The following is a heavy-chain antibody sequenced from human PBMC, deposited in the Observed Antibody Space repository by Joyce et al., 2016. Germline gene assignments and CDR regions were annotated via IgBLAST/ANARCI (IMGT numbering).Heavy chain of an antibody. CDR1: GFTFSSFV. Sequence: QGQLVESGGGVAQPGTSLRLSCAASGFTFSSFVMHWVRQAPGKGLEWGAAILQNGKIKFDGDSVKGRFTISRDNSKKTLYLEMTSLRDEDTAVYFCSKDPTGDYGGDYYYFGMDVWGLGTTVIVSS. CDR3: SKDPTGDYGGDYYYFGMDV. D-gene: IGHD4-17*01. J-gene: IGHJ6*02. CDR2: ILQNGKIK. V-gene: IGHV3-30*18.